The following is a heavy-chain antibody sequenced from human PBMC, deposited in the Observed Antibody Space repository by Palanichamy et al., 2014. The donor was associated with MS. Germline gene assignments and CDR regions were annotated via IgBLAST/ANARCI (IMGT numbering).Heavy chain of an antibody. Sequence: EVQLVESGGGLVQPGGSLRLSCAASGFTFSSYWMHWVRQAPGKGLVWVSRIKSDGSSLSYADSVKGRFTISRDNAKTTLYLQMNSLRAEDTAVYYCAREQDGSGRHTDSFDIWGQGTMVTVSS. CDR3: AREQDGSGRHTDSFDI. V-gene: IGHV3-74*01. D-gene: IGHD3-10*01. CDR2: IKSDGSSL. CDR1: GFTFSSYW. J-gene: IGHJ3*02.